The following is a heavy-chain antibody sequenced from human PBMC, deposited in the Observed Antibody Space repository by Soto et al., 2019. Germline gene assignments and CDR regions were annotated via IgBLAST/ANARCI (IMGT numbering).Heavy chain of an antibody. CDR3: ARGSPYYYDSSVIPRAGYYYGIDV. V-gene: IGHV3-33*01. CDR1: GFTFLSYG. D-gene: IGHD3-22*01. CDR2: IWYDGSNK. Sequence: QVQLVESGGGVVQPGRSLRLSCAASGFTFLSYGMQWVRQAPGKGLEWVAVIWYDGSNKYYADSVKGRFTISRDNSKNTLYLLMNSLRAEDTAVYYCARGSPYYYDSSVIPRAGYYYGIDVWGQGTTVTVSS. J-gene: IGHJ6*02.